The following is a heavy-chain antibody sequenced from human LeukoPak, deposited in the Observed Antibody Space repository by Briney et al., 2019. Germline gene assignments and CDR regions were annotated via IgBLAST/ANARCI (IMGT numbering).Heavy chain of an antibody. J-gene: IGHJ4*02. Sequence: GASVKVSCKASGYTFTSYGISWVRQAPGQGLEWMGWISAYNGNTNYAQKLQGRVTMTTDTSTSTAYMELRSLRSDDTAVYYCAREKEGYDDYQPDYWGQGTLVTVSS. CDR3: AREKEGYDDYQPDY. CDR1: GYTFTSYG. D-gene: IGHD4-17*01. CDR2: ISAYNGNT. V-gene: IGHV1-18*01.